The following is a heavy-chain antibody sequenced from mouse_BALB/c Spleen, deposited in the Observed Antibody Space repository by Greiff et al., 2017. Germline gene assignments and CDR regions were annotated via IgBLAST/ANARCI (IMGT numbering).Heavy chain of an antibody. V-gene: IGHV5-6*01. CDR2: ISSGGSYT. CDR3: ARQKNYGSYYAMDY. Sequence: EVQVVESGGDLVKPGGSLKLSCAASGFTFSSNGMSWVRQTPDKRLEWVATISSGGSYTYYPDSVKGRFTISRDNAKNTLYLQMSSLKSEDTAMYYCARQKNYGSYYAMDYWGQGTSVTVSS. CDR1: GFTFSSNG. J-gene: IGHJ4*01. D-gene: IGHD1-2*01.